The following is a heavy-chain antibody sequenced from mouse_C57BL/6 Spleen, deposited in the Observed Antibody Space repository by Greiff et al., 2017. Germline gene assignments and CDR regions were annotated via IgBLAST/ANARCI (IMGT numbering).Heavy chain of an antibody. CDR3: ARSSYSNYVGAMDY. D-gene: IGHD2-5*01. CDR2: INPSTGGT. CDR1: GYSFTGYY. V-gene: IGHV1-42*01. J-gene: IGHJ4*01. Sequence: VQLQQSGPELVKPGASVKISCKASGYSFTGYYMNWVKQSPEKSLEWIGEINPSTGGTTYNQKFKAKATLPVDTSSSTAYMQLKSLTSEDSAVYYCARSSYSNYVGAMDYWGQGTSVTVAS.